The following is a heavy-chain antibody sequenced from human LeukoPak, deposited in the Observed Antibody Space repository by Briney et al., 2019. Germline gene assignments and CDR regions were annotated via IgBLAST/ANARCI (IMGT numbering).Heavy chain of an antibody. Sequence: PGGSLRLSCAASGFTFSSYSMNWVRRAPGKGLEWVSHISTGSSTIYYADSVKGRFTISRDNAKNSLYLQMNSLRAEDTAVYYCAKDPPLVAYYFDYWGQGTLVTVSS. D-gene: IGHD3-9*01. CDR3: AKDPPLVAYYFDY. CDR1: GFTFSSYS. CDR2: ISTGSSTI. J-gene: IGHJ4*02. V-gene: IGHV3-48*01.